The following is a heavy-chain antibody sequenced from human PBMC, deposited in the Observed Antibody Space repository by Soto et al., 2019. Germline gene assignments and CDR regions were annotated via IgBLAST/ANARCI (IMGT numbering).Heavy chain of an antibody. CDR3: ARALRRYCSTTSCQVFDY. Sequence: QVQLVESGGGVVQPGRSLRLSCAASGFTFSSYAMHWVGQAPGKGLEWVAVISYDGSNKYYADSVKGRFTISRDNSKNTLELQMNRLRAEATAVYYCARALRRYCSTTSCQVFDYWGQGPLVTVSS. D-gene: IGHD2-2*01. J-gene: IGHJ4*02. CDR2: ISYDGSNK. CDR1: GFTFSSYA. V-gene: IGHV3-30-3*01.